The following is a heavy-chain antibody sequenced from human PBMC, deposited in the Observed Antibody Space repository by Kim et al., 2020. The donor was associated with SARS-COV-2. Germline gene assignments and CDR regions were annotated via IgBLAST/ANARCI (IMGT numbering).Heavy chain of an antibody. D-gene: IGHD1-26*01. CDR3: ARDLDEVGGMDV. Sequence: GGSLRLSCAAYGFTVSSNYMSWVRQATGKGLEWVSVIYSGGSTYYAKCVKGRFTISRHNSKTKQNLKMNSLRAEDTDVYYCARDLDEVGGMDVWGQGT. CDR2: IYSGGST. J-gene: IGHJ6*02. V-gene: IGHV3-53*04. CDR1: GFTVSSNY.